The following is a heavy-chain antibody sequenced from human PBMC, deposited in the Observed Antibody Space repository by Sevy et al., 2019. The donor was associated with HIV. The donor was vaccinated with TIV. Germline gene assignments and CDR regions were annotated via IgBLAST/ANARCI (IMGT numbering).Heavy chain of an antibody. V-gene: IGHV1-69*13. Sequence: ASVKVSCKASGGTFSSYGISWVRQAPGQGLEWMGGTIPILGTVNYAQRFQGRVTITADESTKTAYMELSSLRSEDTAVDYCARGGGNGWYYFDYWGQETLVTVSS. J-gene: IGHJ4*02. D-gene: IGHD6-19*01. CDR1: GGTFSSYG. CDR2: TIPILGTV. CDR3: ARGGGNGWYYFDY.